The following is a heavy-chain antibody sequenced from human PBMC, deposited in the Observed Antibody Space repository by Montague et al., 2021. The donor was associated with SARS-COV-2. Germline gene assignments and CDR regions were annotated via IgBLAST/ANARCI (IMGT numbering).Heavy chain of an antibody. J-gene: IGHJ4*02. CDR3: ARGTERVFTYDYDSSGYASDY. CDR1: GGSFSGYY. V-gene: IGHV4-34*01. CDR2: INHSGST. D-gene: IGHD3-22*01. Sequence: SETLSLTCAVYGGSFSGYYWSWIRQPPGKGLEWIGEINHSGSTKYNPSLKRRVTISVDTSKNQFSLKLSSVTAADTAVYYCARGTERVFTYDYDSSGYASDYWGQGTLVTVSS.